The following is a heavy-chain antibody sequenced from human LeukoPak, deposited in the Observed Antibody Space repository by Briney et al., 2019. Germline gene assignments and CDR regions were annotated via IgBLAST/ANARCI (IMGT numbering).Heavy chain of an antibody. D-gene: IGHD6-19*01. CDR3: AREGSSGWYAFDY. J-gene: IGHJ4*02. Sequence: SETLSLTCTVSGGSISNYYWSWIRQPPGKGLEWIGYIYDSGSTNYNPSLKGRVTISVDTSKNQFSLKLSSVTAADTAVYYCAREGSSGWYAFDYWGQGTLVTVSS. CDR1: GGSISNYY. V-gene: IGHV4-59*01. CDR2: IYDSGST.